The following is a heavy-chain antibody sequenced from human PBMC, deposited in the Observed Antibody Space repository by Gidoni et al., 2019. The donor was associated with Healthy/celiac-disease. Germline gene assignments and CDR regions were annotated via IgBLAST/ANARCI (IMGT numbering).Heavy chain of an antibody. D-gene: IGHD2-21*02. CDR2: INHSGST. V-gene: IGHV4-34*01. J-gene: IGHJ3*02. CDR3: AYLENCGGDCDTAGDAFDI. Sequence: QVQLQQWGAGLLKPSETLSLTCAVYGGSFSGYYWSWIRQPPGKGLEWIGEINHSGSTNYNPSLKSRVTISVDTSKNQFSLKLSSVTAADTAVYYCAYLENCGGDCDTAGDAFDIWGQGTMVTVSS. CDR1: GGSFSGYY.